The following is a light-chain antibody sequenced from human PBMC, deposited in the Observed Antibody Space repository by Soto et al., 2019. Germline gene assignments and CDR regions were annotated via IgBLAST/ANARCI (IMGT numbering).Light chain of an antibody. CDR1: SSDVGAYEY. CDR2: DVS. J-gene: IGLJ1*01. Sequence: QSVLTQSASVSGSPGQSITISCTGTSSDVGAYEYVSWYQQHPGKAPKLLIYDVSNRPSGVSTRFSGSKSGNTASLTISGLQAEDEGDYYCTSYTTRRLYVFGSGTKVTVL. CDR3: TSYTTRRLYV. V-gene: IGLV2-14*03.